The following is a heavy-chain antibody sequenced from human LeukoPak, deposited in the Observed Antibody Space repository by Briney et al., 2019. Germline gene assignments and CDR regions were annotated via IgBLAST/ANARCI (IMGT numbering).Heavy chain of an antibody. D-gene: IGHD3-3*01. CDR3: AKDREGFLEWLFDY. J-gene: IGHJ4*02. CDR1: GFTFDDYA. CDR2: ISWNSGSI. V-gene: IGHV3-9*03. Sequence: GGSLRLSCAASGFTFDDYAMHWVRQAPGKGLEWVSGISWNSGSIGYADSVKGRFTISRDNAKNSLYLQMNSLRAEDMALYYCAKDREGFLEWLFDYWGQGTLVTVSS.